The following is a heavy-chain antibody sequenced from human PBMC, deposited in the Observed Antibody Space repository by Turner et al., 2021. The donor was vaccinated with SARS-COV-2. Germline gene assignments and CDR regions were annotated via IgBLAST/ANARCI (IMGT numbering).Heavy chain of an antibody. CDR1: GFTFSSYA. CDR2: ISYDGSNK. CDR3: ARDHWGNVVVVTAIHYYYGMDV. D-gene: IGHD2-21*02. J-gene: IGHJ6*02. V-gene: IGHV3-30-3*01. Sequence: VQLVESGGGVVQPGRSLGLSCAASGFTFSSYAMHWVRQAPGKGLEWVAVISYDGSNKYYADSVKGRFTISRDNSKNTLYLRMNSLRAEDTAVYYCARDHWGNVVVVTAIHYYYGMDVWGQGTTVTVSS.